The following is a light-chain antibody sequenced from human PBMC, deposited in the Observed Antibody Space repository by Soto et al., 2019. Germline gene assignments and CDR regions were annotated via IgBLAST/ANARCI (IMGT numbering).Light chain of an antibody. J-gene: IGLJ1*01. Sequence: QSALNQPASVSGSPGQSITISCTGTSSDVGGYNYVSWYQQHPGKAPKLMIYDVSNRPSGVSNRFCGSESGNTASLTISGLQAEDEADYYCCSYTSSSTFVFGSGTKLTVL. CDR1: SSDVGGYNY. CDR3: CSYTSSSTFV. CDR2: DVS. V-gene: IGLV2-14*01.